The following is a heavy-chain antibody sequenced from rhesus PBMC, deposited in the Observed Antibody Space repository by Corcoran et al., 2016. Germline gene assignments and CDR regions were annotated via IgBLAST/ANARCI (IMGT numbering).Heavy chain of an antibody. V-gene: IGHV4-173*01. CDR3: VRGCSGIGCPLVNIDY. J-gene: IGHJ4*01. CDR2: IFGSDGTI. D-gene: IGHD2-21*01. Sequence: QLQLQESGPGLVKPSETLSITVAVSGGAISSHQLRRIRQLLGTGMEWIGLIFGSDGTIDYNPSLKSRVTLSTDTSKNQFSLKLNSVTAADTAVYYCVRGCSGIGCPLVNIDYWGQGVLVTVSS. CDR1: GGAISSHQ.